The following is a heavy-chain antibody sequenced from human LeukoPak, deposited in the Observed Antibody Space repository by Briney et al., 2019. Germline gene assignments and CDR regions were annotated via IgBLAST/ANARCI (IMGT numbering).Heavy chain of an antibody. CDR1: GSTFRTYG. CDR3: AKGMGYRGSWSNWFDP. CDR2: ISDDGNAK. D-gene: IGHD6-13*01. J-gene: IGHJ5*01. Sequence: GGSLRLSCAASGSTFRTYGMHWVRQAPGKGLEWVAVISDDGNAKKYADSVKGRFTISRDNSNNTLYLRMNTLTDDDTAVYYCAKGMGYRGSWSNWFDPWGQGTLVTVSS. V-gene: IGHV3-30*18.